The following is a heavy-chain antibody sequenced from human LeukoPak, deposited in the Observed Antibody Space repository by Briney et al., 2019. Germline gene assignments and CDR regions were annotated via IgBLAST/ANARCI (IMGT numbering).Heavy chain of an antibody. J-gene: IGHJ4*02. CDR3: SNLYSSNY. CDR2: ISGSGAGT. CDR1: AFTFSTYA. Sequence: GGSLRLSCAASAFTFSTYAMSWVRQAPGMGLEWVSGISGSGAGTYYADSVRGRFTISRDNSKNTLYLRMNSLRAEDTAVYYCSNLYSSNYWGQGTLVTVSS. D-gene: IGHD6-13*01. V-gene: IGHV3-23*01.